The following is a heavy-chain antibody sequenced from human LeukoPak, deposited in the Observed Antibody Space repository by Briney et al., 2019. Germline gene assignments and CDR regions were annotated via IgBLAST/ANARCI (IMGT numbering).Heavy chain of an antibody. CDR1: GYTFTGYX. CDR2: INCNTGVT. V-gene: IGHV1-2*02. CDR3: ARVQVVDFDP. D-gene: IGHD2-2*01. Sequence: GASVKVSCKTSGYTFTGYXXXXXRQAPGQGLEWMGWINCNTGVTNYAQKFQGRITXXXDTSISTAYMELSSLRSDDTAVYYCARVQVVDFDPWGQGTLVTVSS. J-gene: IGHJ5*02.